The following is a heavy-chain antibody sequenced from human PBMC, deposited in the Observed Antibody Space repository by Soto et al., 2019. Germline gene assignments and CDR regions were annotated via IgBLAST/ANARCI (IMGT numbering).Heavy chain of an antibody. Sequence: GGSLRLSCAASGFTFTSFAMSWVRQAPGKGLEWVSVISGRDGSTKYADSMKGRFTISRDNSKNTLYLQMNSLRAEDTAVYYCAKDCRETSCYYYYYYMDVWGKGTTVTVSS. J-gene: IGHJ6*03. CDR3: AKDCRETSCYYYYYYMDV. CDR2: ISGRDGST. V-gene: IGHV3-23*01. D-gene: IGHD2-2*01. CDR1: GFTFTSFA.